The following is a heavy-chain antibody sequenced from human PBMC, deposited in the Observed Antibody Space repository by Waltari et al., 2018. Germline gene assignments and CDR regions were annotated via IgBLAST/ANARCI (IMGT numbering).Heavy chain of an antibody. CDR3: ARDRLDYGDLIVFDP. Sequence: QVQLQESGPGLVKPSETLSLTCTVSGGSISSYYWSWIRQPAGKGLEWIGRIYTSGSTNYNPSLKSRVTMSVDTSKNQFSLKLSSVTAADTAVYYCARDRLDYGDLIVFDPWGQGTLVTVSS. CDR1: GGSISSYY. CDR2: IYTSGST. D-gene: IGHD4-17*01. V-gene: IGHV4-4*07. J-gene: IGHJ5*02.